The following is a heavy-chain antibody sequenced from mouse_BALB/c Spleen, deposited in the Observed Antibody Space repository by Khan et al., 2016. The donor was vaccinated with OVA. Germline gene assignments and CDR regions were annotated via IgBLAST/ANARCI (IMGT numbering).Heavy chain of an antibody. Sequence: VQLQQSGTVLARPGASVKMSCKASGDSFTSYWMYWVKQRPGQGREWIGGIYPGNSDTDENQKYKGKAKRKEGTSGRTADMEGSSLTNEDSAVYYCTRGGYSSFAYWGQGTLVTVSA. J-gene: IGHJ3*01. CDR3: TRGGYSSFAY. CDR1: GDSFTSYW. V-gene: IGHV1-5*01. CDR2: IYPGNSDT. D-gene: IGHD1-3*01.